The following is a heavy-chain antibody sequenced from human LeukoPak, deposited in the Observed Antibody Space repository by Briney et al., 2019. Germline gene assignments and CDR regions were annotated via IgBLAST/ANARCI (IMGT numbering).Heavy chain of an antibody. CDR3: ARDLSKLDY. V-gene: IGHV1-18*01. Sequence: GGPLRLSCAASGFTFSSYAMHWVRQAPGKGLEWMAWISPYNGRTLYSAKLQGRVTLTRDTTTDTAYMELTSLKSDDTAVYYCARDLSKLDYWGQGTLVSVSS. CDR2: ISPYNGRT. CDR1: GFTFSSYA. J-gene: IGHJ4*02. D-gene: IGHD2-2*01.